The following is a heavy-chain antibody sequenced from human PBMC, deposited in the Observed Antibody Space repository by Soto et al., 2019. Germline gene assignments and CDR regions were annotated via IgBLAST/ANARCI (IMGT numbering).Heavy chain of an antibody. J-gene: IGHJ4*02. CDR3: ARGAPVVNDY. Sequence: SETLSLTCVVSGASISSGGYSWSWIRQPPGKGLEWIGYIYHSGSTYYNPSLKSRVTISVDRSKNQFSLKLSSVTAADTAVYYCARGAPVVNDYWGQGTLVTVSS. CDR2: IYHSGST. V-gene: IGHV4-30-2*01. D-gene: IGHD3-22*01. CDR1: GASISSGGYS.